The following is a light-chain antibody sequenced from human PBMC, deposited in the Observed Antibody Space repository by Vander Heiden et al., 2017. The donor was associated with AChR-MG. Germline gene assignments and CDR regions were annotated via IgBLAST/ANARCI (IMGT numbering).Light chain of an antibody. CDR1: QSISSY. CDR3: QQSDSTPPLT. V-gene: IGKV1-39*01. CDR2: AAS. J-gene: IGKJ4*01. Sequence: DIEMTQSRSSLSASVGDRVTITCRASQSISSYLNWYQQKPGKAPKLLIYAASSLQSGVPSRFSRSGSGTDFTLTISSLQPEDFATYSCQQSDSTPPLTFGGGTKVEIK.